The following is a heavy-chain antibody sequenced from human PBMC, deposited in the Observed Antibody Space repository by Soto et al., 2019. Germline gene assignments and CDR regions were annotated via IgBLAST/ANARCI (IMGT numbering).Heavy chain of an antibody. D-gene: IGHD1-26*01. CDR2: IYWDDDK. V-gene: IGHV2-5*02. CDR1: GFSLSTSGVG. J-gene: IGHJ5*02. CDR3: AHRGRIVGATTFFRARGWFDP. Sequence: QITLKESGPTLVKPTQTLTLTCTFSGFSLSTSGVGVGWIRQPPGKALEWLALIYWDDDKRYSPSLKSRLTITNDTSKXXVXLXXTNMDPMDTATYYCAHRGRIVGATTFFRARGWFDPWGQGTLVTVSS.